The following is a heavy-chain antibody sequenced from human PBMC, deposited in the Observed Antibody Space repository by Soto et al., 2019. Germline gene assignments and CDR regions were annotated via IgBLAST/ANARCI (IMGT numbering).Heavy chain of an antibody. CDR1: GYHFTNYL. Sequence: EVQLVQSGAEVKRPGESLKISCKGSGYHFTNYLIGWVRQMPGKGLEWMAFIYPSDSDTRYSPSFQGQVTISADKSSSTAYLQWSSLEDSDTAMYYCARPIGALSTTDFTYWGQGKLVTVSS. CDR2: IYPSDSDT. V-gene: IGHV5-51*01. J-gene: IGHJ4*02. CDR3: ARPIGALSTTDFTY. D-gene: IGHD3-22*01.